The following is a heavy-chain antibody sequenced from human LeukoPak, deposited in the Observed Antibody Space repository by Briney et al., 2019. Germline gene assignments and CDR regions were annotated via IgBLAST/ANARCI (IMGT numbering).Heavy chain of an antibody. Sequence: GGSLRLSCAASGFTFSSYSMNWVRQAPGKGLEWVSSISSSSSYIYYADSVKGRFTISRDNAKNSLYLQMNSLRAEDTAVYYCASLGFLEWLLDYYYMDVWGKGTTVTVSS. CDR2: ISSSSSYI. D-gene: IGHD3-3*01. J-gene: IGHJ6*03. CDR3: ASLGFLEWLLDYYYMDV. CDR1: GFTFSSYS. V-gene: IGHV3-21*01.